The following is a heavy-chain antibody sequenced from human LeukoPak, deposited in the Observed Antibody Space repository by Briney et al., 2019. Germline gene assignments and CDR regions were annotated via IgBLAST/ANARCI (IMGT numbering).Heavy chain of an antibody. Sequence: PGGSLRLSCAASGFTFSDPTMNWVRQTPGKGLEWVSSITSVSTYIHYADSVRGRFTISRDNAENSLYLQMNSLTADDTAVYYCARERFHGSWSARFDSWGQGTLVTVSS. J-gene: IGHJ4*02. D-gene: IGHD3-10*01. CDR2: ITSVSTYI. CDR1: GFTFSDPT. V-gene: IGHV3-21*01. CDR3: ARERFHGSWSARFDS.